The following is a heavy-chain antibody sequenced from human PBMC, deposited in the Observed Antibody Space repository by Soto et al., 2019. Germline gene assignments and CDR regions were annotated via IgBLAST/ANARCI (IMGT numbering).Heavy chain of an antibody. Sequence: SETLSLTCTVSAGSISSGDYYWSWIRQPPGKGLEWIGYIYYSGSTYYNPSLKSRVTISVDTSKNQFSLKLSSVTAADTAVYYCARFQMADISALDYWGQGTLVTVSS. CDR1: AGSISSGDYY. CDR2: IYYSGST. V-gene: IGHV4-30-4*01. CDR3: ARFQMADISALDY. D-gene: IGHD5-12*01. J-gene: IGHJ4*02.